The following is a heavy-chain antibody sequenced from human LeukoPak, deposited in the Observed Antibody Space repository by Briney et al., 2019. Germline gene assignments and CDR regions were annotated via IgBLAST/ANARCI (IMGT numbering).Heavy chain of an antibody. D-gene: IGHD2-8*01. CDR2: ISYDGSNK. CDR3: ARGPLDYYYYYYMDV. CDR1: GFTFSSYG. V-gene: IGHV3-30*03. Sequence: GGSLRLSCAASGFTFSSYGMHWVRQAPGKGLEWVAVISYDGSNKYYADSVKGRFTISRDNSKYTLYLQMNSLRAEDTAVYYCARGPLDYYYYYYMDVWGRGTTVTVSS. J-gene: IGHJ6*03.